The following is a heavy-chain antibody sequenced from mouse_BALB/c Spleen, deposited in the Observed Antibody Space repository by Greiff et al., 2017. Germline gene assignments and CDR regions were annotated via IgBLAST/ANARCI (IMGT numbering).Heavy chain of an antibody. Sequence: QVQLQQSGAELVRPGSSVKISCKASGYAFSSYWMNWVKQRPGQGLEWIGQIYPGDGDTNYNGKFKGKATLTADKSSSTAYMQLSSLTSEDSAVYYCNAPGIYYGNYTWFAYWGQGTLVTVSA. CDR2: IYPGDGDT. J-gene: IGHJ3*01. CDR1: GYAFSSYW. V-gene: IGHV1-80*01. CDR3: NAPGIYYGNYTWFAY. D-gene: IGHD2-1*01.